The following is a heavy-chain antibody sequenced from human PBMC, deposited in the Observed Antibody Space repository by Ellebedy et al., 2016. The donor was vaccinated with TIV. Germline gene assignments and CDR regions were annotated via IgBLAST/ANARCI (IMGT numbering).Heavy chain of an antibody. V-gene: IGHV3-13*01. Sequence: GGSLRLSCAASGFTFRTYDMHWVRQTTGKGLEWVSVIGTAGDTYYPGSVKGRFTISRENAKNSLYLQMNSLRAEDTAVHYCARVRFGDTAVDYWGQGTLVTVSS. CDR3: ARVRFGDTAVDY. CDR1: GFTFRTYD. D-gene: IGHD3-16*01. J-gene: IGHJ4*03. CDR2: IGTAGDT.